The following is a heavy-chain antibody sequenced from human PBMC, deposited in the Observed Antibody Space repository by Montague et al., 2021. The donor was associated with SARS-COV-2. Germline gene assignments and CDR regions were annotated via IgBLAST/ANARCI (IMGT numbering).Heavy chain of an antibody. D-gene: IGHD6-13*01. CDR2: IYHSGTI. Sequence: SETLSLTCAVSGGSISSTNWWTWVRQPPGKGLEWIGEIYHSGTINYNPSLKSRVAISVDESKNHFSLNLTSLTAADTAVYYCARVGRQQLVRLSGMDVWGQGTTVTVSS. CDR3: ARVGRQQLVRLSGMDV. CDR1: GGSISSTNW. J-gene: IGHJ6*02. V-gene: IGHV4-4*02.